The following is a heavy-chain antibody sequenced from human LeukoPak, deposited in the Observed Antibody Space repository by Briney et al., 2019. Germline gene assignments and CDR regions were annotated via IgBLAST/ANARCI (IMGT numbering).Heavy chain of an antibody. CDR1: GGTFSSYA. D-gene: IGHD3-10*01. V-gene: IGHV1-69*13. CDR3: ASGRGVVPTYYYYYMDV. CDR2: IIPIFGTA. J-gene: IGHJ6*03. Sequence: GASVKVSCKASGGTFSSYAISWVRQAPGQGLEWMGGIIPIFGTANYAQKFQGRVTITADESTSTAYMELSSLRSEDTAVYYCASGRGVVPTYYYYYMDVWGKGTTVTVSS.